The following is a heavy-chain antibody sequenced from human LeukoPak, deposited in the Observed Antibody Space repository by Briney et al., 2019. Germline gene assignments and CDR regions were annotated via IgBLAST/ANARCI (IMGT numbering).Heavy chain of an antibody. D-gene: IGHD3-22*01. Sequence: SETLSLTCTVSGGSISSYYWSGIRQPPGKGLEGIGYIYYSWSTNYNPSLKSRGTISVDTSKNQFSLKLSYVTAADTAVYYCARTYDSSGYPFDYWGQGTLVTVSS. J-gene: IGHJ4*02. CDR3: ARTYDSSGYPFDY. CDR1: GGSISSYY. V-gene: IGHV4-59*01. CDR2: IYYSWST.